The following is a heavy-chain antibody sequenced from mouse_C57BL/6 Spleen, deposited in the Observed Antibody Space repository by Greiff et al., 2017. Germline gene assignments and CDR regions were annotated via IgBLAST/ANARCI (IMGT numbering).Heavy chain of an antibody. CDR3: GRTYCDSSYAMDY. J-gene: IGHJ4*01. D-gene: IGHD2-4*01. CDR1: GFSFNTYA. V-gene: IGHV10-1*01. CDR2: IRSKSNNYAT. Sequence: EVMLVESGGGLVQPKGSLKLSCAASGFSFNTYAMNWVRQAPGKGLEWVARIRSKSNNYATYYADSVKDRFTISRDDSESMLYLQMNNLKTEDTAMYYCGRTYCDSSYAMDYWGQGTSVTVSS.